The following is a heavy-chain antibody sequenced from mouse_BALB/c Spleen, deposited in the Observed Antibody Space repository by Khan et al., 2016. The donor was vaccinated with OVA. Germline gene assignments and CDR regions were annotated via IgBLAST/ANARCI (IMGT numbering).Heavy chain of an antibody. J-gene: IGHJ3*01. CDR3: ARSGYGNTFAY. D-gene: IGHD2-1*01. CDR1: GYTFTSYY. CDR2: INPNNGDS. V-gene: IGHV1S81*02. Sequence: QVQLQQSGAELVKPGTSVKISCKASGYTFTSYYMYWVKQRPGQGLEWIGGINPNNGDSNFNEKFKSKATLTVDKSSSTAYMQLGILTSEDSAVYYCARSGYGNTFAYWGQGTLVTVSA.